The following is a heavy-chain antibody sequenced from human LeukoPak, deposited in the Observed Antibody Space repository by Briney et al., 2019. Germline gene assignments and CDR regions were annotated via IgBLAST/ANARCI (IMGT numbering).Heavy chain of an antibody. CDR1: GFTFGDYA. J-gene: IGHJ4*02. CDR3: TSGLYYDSWSDLFDY. V-gene: IGHV3-49*04. Sequence: GGSLRLSCTASGFTFGDYAMSWVRQAPGKGPEWVGFIRTKANGGTTEYAASVKGRFTISRDDSKSIAYLQMNSLRTEDTAVYYCTSGLYYDSWSDLFDYWGQGTLVTASS. CDR2: IRTKANGGTT. D-gene: IGHD3-3*01.